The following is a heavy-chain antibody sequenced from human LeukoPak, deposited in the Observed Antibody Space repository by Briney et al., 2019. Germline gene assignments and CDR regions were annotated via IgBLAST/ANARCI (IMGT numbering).Heavy chain of an antibody. V-gene: IGHV1-18*04. CDR2: ISAYNGNT. CDR3: ARGGYCSSASCYLSTSGFDY. J-gene: IGHJ4*02. D-gene: IGHD2-2*01. Sequence: ASVKVSCKASGYTFTGYYMHWVREAPGQGLEWMGWISAYNGNTNYAQKLQGRVTMTTDTSTSTAYMELRSMRSDDTAVYYCARGGYCSSASCYLSTSGFDYWGQGTLVTVSS. CDR1: GYTFTGYY.